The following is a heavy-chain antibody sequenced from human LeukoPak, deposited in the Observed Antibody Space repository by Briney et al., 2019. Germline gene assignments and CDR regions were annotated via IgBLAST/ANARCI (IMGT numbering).Heavy chain of an antibody. V-gene: IGHV3-23*01. CDR1: GFTFSSLA. D-gene: IGHD5-12*01. CDR3: ARDLVAQLDY. Sequence: GGSLRLSCAASGFTFSSLAMSWVRQAPGKGLEGISVISGSGGSTYYADSVKGRFTISRDNSKNTLYLQMNRLRAEDTAVYYCARDLVAQLDYWGQGTLVTVSS. CDR2: ISGSGGST. J-gene: IGHJ4*02.